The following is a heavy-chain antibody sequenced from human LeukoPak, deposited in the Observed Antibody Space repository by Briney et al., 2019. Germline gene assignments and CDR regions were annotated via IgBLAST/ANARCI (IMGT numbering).Heavy chain of an antibody. V-gene: IGHV4-61*01. CDR1: GYSISSGYY. Sequence: SETLSLTCTVSGYSISSGYYWSWIRQPPGKGLEWIGYIYYTGSTNYNPSLKSRVTISVDASKNQFSLRLSFVTAADTAVYYCAKSGFKTLDYWGQGTLVTVSS. D-gene: IGHD5-12*01. J-gene: IGHJ4*02. CDR2: IYYTGST. CDR3: AKSGFKTLDY.